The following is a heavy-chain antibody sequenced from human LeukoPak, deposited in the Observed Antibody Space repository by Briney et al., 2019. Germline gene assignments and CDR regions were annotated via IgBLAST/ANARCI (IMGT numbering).Heavy chain of an antibody. CDR2: ISLDESNK. V-gene: IGHV3-30*18. J-gene: IGHJ3*02. CDR3: AKEGRWLQLGGAFDI. D-gene: IGHD5-24*01. Sequence: GGSLRLSCAASGFTFSSYDMHWVRPAPGKGLEWVSVISLDESNKYYEDSVKGRITISRDNAKNTLYLQMSSRRPEDTAVYYCAKEGRWLQLGGAFDIWGQGTMVTVSS. CDR1: GFTFSSYD.